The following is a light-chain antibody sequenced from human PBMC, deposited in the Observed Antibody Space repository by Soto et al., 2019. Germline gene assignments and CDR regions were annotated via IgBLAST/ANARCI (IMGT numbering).Light chain of an antibody. Sequence: QSALTQPASVSGSPGQSITISCTGSSTDVGGYNYVSWYQQHPGKAPKLMISEVSKRPSGVSDRFSGSKSGNTASLTISGLQAEDEADYYCSSHTSSRTFVFGTGTKVTAL. CDR3: SSHTSSRTFV. CDR1: STDVGGYNY. CDR2: EVS. J-gene: IGLJ1*01. V-gene: IGLV2-14*01.